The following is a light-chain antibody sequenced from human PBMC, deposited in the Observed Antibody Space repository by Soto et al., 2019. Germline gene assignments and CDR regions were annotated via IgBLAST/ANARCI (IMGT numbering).Light chain of an antibody. CDR2: DAS. Sequence: DIQMTRSPSTLSASVGDRVTITCRASQSISSWLAWYQQKPGKAPQLLIYDASSLESGVPSRFSGSGSGTEFTLTISSLQPEDFASYYCQQYDSFSMTFGQGTKVDIK. V-gene: IGKV1-5*01. CDR3: QQYDSFSMT. J-gene: IGKJ1*01. CDR1: QSISSW.